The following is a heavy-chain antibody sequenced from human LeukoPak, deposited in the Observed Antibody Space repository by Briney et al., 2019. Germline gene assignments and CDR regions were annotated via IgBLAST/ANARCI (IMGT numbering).Heavy chain of an antibody. CDR1: GFSVRTNY. CDR3: ARTFLSGDGYKVGYFDY. V-gene: IGHV3-53*01. J-gene: IGHJ4*02. D-gene: IGHD5-24*01. Sequence: PGGSLRLSCAVSGFSVRTNYMSWVRQAPGKGPEWVSHIYRSGSTYYTDSVKGRFTISRDNSQNTLYLHMNSLSAEDTAVYYCARTFLSGDGYKVGYFDYWGQGTLVTVSS. CDR2: IYRSGST.